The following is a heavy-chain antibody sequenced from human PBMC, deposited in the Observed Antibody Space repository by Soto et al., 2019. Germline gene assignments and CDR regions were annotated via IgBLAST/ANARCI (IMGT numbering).Heavy chain of an antibody. CDR1: GFTVSSYY. D-gene: IGHD1-26*01. J-gene: IGHJ4*02. CDR2: IYSGGST. Sequence: QPGGSLRLSCAASGFTVSSYYMSWVCQAPGKGLEWVSVIYSGGSTYYADSVKGRFTISRDNSKNTLYLQMNSLRAEDTAVYYCAREEVGATTSDYWGQGTLVTVSS. V-gene: IGHV3-53*01. CDR3: AREEVGATTSDY.